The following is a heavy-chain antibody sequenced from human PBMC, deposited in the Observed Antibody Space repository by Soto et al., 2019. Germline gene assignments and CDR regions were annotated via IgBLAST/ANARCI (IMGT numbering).Heavy chain of an antibody. Sequence: EVQLVETGGGLIQPGGSLRLSCAVSGFTVSTNYMSWVRQAPGKGLEWVSVIYYDDGSTYYADSVKGRFSISRDSYRNTLYLQMNSLRAEDTAVYYCASGQQVILRYYYGLDVWGQGTTVTVSS. J-gene: IGHJ6*02. V-gene: IGHV3-53*02. CDR3: ASGQQVILRYYYGLDV. CDR1: GFTVSTNY. D-gene: IGHD6-13*01. CDR2: IYYDDGST.